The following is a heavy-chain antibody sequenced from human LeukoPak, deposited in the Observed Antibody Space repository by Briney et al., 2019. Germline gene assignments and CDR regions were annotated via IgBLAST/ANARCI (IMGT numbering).Heavy chain of an antibody. D-gene: IGHD5-24*01. CDR2: ISGDGGTI. V-gene: IGHV3-43*02. CDR1: GFTFDDHA. CDR3: AKDPATRDGHGAWFDP. J-gene: IGHJ5*02. Sequence: GGSLRLSCAASGFTFDDHAMHWVRQAPGKGLEWVSVISGDGGTIYYADSVKGRFTISGDNRKNCLYLLMNSLRTEDTALYHCAKDPATRDGHGAWFDPWGQGTLVTVSS.